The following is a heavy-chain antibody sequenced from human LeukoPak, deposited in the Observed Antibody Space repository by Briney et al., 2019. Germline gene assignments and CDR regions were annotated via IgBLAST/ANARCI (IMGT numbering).Heavy chain of an antibody. CDR1: GFTFSDYY. CDR3: ARDAIDSSGFDFDY. J-gene: IGHJ4*02. D-gene: IGHD3-22*01. V-gene: IGHV3-11*01. Sequence: PGGSLRLSCAASGFTFSDYYMTWIRQAPGKGLEWMSYISTSAGTIYYADSVKGRFTISRDNAKNSLYLQMNSLRAEDTAVYYCARDAIDSSGFDFDYWGQGTLVTVSS. CDR2: ISTSAGTI.